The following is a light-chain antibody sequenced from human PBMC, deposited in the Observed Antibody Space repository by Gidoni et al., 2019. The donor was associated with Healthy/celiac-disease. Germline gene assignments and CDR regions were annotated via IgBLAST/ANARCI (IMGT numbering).Light chain of an antibody. CDR1: SSNIGSNY. CDR3: AAWDDSLSVV. Sequence: QSVLTQPPSASGTPGQWVTISCYGSSSNIGSNYVYWYQQLPGTAPKLLIYRNNQRPSGVPDRFSGSKSGTSASLAISGLRSEDEADYYCAAWDDSLSVVFGGGTKLTVL. V-gene: IGLV1-47*01. J-gene: IGLJ2*01. CDR2: RNN.